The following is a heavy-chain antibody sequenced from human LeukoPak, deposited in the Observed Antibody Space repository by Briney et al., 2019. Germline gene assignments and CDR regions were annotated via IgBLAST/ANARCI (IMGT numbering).Heavy chain of an antibody. CDR3: ARADPIYYDFWSGPYYFDY. J-gene: IGHJ4*02. CDR2: IIPIFGTA. V-gene: IGHV1-69*05. Sequence: SVKVSCKASGGTFSSYAISWVRQAPGQGLEWMGGIIPIFGTANYAQKFQGRVTITTDESTSTAYMELNSLRPEDTAVYYCARADPIYYDFWSGPYYFDYWGQGTPVTVSS. D-gene: IGHD3-3*01. CDR1: GGTFSSYA.